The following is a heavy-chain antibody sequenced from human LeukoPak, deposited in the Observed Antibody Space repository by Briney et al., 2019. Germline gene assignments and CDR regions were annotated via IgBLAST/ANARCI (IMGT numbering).Heavy chain of an antibody. CDR3: AKGTIFGVVITFDY. Sequence: GGSLRLSCAASGFTFSSYAMSWVRQAPGKGREWVSAISGSGGSTYYADSVKGRFTISRDNSKNTLYLQMNSLRAEDPAVYYCAKGTIFGVVITFDYWGQGTLVTVSS. J-gene: IGHJ4*02. CDR2: ISGSGGST. V-gene: IGHV3-23*01. CDR1: GFTFSSYA. D-gene: IGHD3-3*01.